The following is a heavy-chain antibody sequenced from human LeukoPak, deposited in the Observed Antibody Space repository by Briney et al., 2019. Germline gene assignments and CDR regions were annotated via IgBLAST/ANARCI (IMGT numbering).Heavy chain of an antibody. D-gene: IGHD4-23*01. Sequence: SETLSPTCTVSGGSISSYYWSWIRQPPGKGLEWIGYIYYSGSTNYNPSLKSRVTISVDTSKNQFSLKLSSVTAADTAVYYCASRATVVTPGWYFDLWGRGTLVTVSS. CDR2: IYYSGST. J-gene: IGHJ2*01. CDR1: GGSISSYY. V-gene: IGHV4-59*01. CDR3: ASRATVVTPGWYFDL.